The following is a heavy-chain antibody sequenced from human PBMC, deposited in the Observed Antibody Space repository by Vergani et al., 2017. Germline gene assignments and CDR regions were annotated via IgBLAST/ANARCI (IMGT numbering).Heavy chain of an antibody. CDR3: ARVGLARYYDFWSAHYGYYFDY. CDR2: INHSGST. CDR1: GGSFSGYY. V-gene: IGHV4-34*01. Sequence: QVQLQQWGAGLLKPSETLSLTCAVYGGSFSGYYWSWIRQPPGKGLEWIGEINHSGSTNYNPSPKSRVTISVDTSKNQFSLKLSSVTAADTAVYYCARVGLARYYDFWSAHYGYYFDYWGQGTLVTVSS. J-gene: IGHJ4*02. D-gene: IGHD3-3*01.